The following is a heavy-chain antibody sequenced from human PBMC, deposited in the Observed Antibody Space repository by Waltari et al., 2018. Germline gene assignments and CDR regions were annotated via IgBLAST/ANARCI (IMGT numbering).Heavy chain of an antibody. CDR3: AMGNGAVIRDAFDV. D-gene: IGHD2-21*01. Sequence: QMQLVQSGAEVKKPGASVKVSCKASGYTFTSYDMNWGRQAPGQGLEWMGWMNPSSGNTGYAQRFQGRVTMTRDTSISTAYKELSSLRSEDTAVYFCAMGNGAVIRDAFDVWGQGTMVTVSS. J-gene: IGHJ3*01. V-gene: IGHV1-8*01. CDR1: GYTFTSYD. CDR2: MNPSSGNT.